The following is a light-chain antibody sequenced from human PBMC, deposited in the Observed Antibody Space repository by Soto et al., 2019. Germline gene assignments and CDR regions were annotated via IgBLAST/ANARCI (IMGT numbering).Light chain of an antibody. V-gene: IGLV2-14*02. CDR2: RGT. CDR3: TSYSSSSPVL. CDR1: SSDVGAYDA. J-gene: IGLJ2*01. Sequence: QSALAQPASVSGSPGQSITISCTGTSSDVGAYDAVSWYQQHSGKAPQVIIYRGTKRPSGVSTRFSGSKSGITASLSISGLQPEDEADYYCTSYSSSSPVLFGGGTQLTVL.